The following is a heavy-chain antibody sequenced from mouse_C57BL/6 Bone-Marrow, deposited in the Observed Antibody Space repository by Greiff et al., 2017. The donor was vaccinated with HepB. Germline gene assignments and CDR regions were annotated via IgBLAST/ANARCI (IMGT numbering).Heavy chain of an antibody. CDR2: ISNLAYSI. V-gene: IGHV5-15*01. D-gene: IGHD2-5*01. CDR3: ARHGYYYSNYAWYFDV. CDR1: GFTFSDYG. J-gene: IGHJ1*03. Sequence: EVQGVESGGGLVQPGGSLKLSCAASGFTFSDYGMAWVRQAPRKGPEWVAFISNLAYSIYYADTVTGRLTISRENAKNTLYLEMSSLRSEDTAMYYCARHGYYYSNYAWYFDVWGTGTTVTVSS.